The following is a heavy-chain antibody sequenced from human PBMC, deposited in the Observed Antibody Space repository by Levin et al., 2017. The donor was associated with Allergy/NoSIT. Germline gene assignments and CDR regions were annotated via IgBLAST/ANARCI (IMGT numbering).Heavy chain of an antibody. D-gene: IGHD4-17*01. J-gene: IGHJ4*02. CDR3: ARDRGYGDYDFLY. V-gene: IGHV3-21*01. Sequence: NPGESLKISCTASEFTFTRYSMNWVRQAPGKGLEWVSSISPSSSHIYYADSVKGRFTVSRDNAKNSLYLQMNSLSVEDTAVYYCARDRGYGDYDFLYWGQGTLVTVSS. CDR1: EFTFTRYS. CDR2: ISPSSSHI.